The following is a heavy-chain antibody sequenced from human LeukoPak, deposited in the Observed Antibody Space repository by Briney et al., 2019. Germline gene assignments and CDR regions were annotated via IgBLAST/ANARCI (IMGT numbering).Heavy chain of an antibody. D-gene: IGHD3-10*01. CDR1: GFTFSSYE. CDR3: ARTHGSGSYYHYYMDV. CDR2: ISSRGTTV. Sequence: GGSLRLSCAASGFTFSSYEMNWVRQAPGKGLEWVSYISSRGTTVYYADSVKGRFTISRDNAENSLYLQMNSLRAEDTAVYYCARTHGSGSYYHYYMDVWGKGTTVTISS. V-gene: IGHV3-48*03. J-gene: IGHJ6*03.